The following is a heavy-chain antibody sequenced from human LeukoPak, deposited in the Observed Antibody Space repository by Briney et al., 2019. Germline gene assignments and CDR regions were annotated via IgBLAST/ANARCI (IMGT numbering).Heavy chain of an antibody. Sequence: SETLSLTCTVSGGSISSYYWSWIREPPGEGLECIVYIYYSGGTNYNPSLKSRVTISLDTSKNQFTLKLSSVTAADTAVYYCARVDYYSDSSGYLGPRPFDYWGQGILVTVSS. CDR2: IYYSGGT. V-gene: IGHV4-59*01. CDR3: ARVDYYSDSSGYLGPRPFDY. J-gene: IGHJ4*02. CDR1: GGSISSYY. D-gene: IGHD3-22*01.